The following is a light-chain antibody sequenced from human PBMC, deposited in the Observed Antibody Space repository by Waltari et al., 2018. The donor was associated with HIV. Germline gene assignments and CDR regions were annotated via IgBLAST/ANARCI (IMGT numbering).Light chain of an antibody. CDR1: SSNIGSNT. Sequence: QSVLTQPPSASGTPGQRVTISCSGSSSNIGSNTVNWYQQLPGTAPNLLIYSNNQRPSGFPGRFSGSKSGTSASLAISGLQSEDEADYYCAAWDDSLNGHWVFGGGTKLTVL. V-gene: IGLV1-44*01. CDR2: SNN. CDR3: AAWDDSLNGHWV. J-gene: IGLJ3*02.